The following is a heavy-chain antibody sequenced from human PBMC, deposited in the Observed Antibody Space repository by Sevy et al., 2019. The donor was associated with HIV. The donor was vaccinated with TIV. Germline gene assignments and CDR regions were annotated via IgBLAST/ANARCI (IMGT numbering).Heavy chain of an antibody. Sequence: GGSLRLSCAASGFTFSSYAMSWVRQAPGKGLEWVSAISGSGGSTYYADSVKGRFPISRDNSKNTLYLQMNSLRAEDTAVYYCAKDGYKPSVGDENYYYYYMDVWGKGTTVTVSS. D-gene: IGHD1-20*01. CDR2: ISGSGGST. J-gene: IGHJ6*03. CDR3: AKDGYKPSVGDENYYYYYMDV. V-gene: IGHV3-23*01. CDR1: GFTFSSYA.